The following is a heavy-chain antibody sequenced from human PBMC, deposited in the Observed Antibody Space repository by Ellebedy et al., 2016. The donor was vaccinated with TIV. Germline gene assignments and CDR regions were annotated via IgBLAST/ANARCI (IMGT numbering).Heavy chain of an antibody. CDR2: INPDGTQK. CDR3: STVEWYRSES. J-gene: IGHJ5*02. Sequence: GESLKISCAASGFTFSSYAMSWVRQAPGKGLEWVAFINPDGTQKFYVDSVRGRFTISRDNTKNSLYLQMNTVGGEDTAVYYCSTVEWYRSESWGQGTLVTVSS. V-gene: IGHV3-7*01. CDR1: GFTFSSYA. D-gene: IGHD3-3*01.